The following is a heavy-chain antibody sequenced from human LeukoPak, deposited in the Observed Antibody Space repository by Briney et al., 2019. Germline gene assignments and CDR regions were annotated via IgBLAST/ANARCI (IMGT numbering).Heavy chain of an antibody. CDR1: GDSVSSNSAA. Sequence: SQTLSLTCAISGDSVSSNSAAWNWIRQSPSRGLEWLGRIYYRSKWYNDYAVSVKSRITINPDTSKNQFSLQLNSVTPEDTAVYYCARDEALIAAAGVYYGMDVWGQGTTVTVSS. CDR2: IYYRSKWYN. V-gene: IGHV6-1*01. J-gene: IGHJ6*02. CDR3: ARDEALIAAAGVYYGMDV. D-gene: IGHD6-13*01.